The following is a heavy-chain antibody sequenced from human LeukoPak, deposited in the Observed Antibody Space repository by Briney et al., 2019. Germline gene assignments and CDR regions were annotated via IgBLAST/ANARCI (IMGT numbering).Heavy chain of an antibody. J-gene: IGHJ3*02. Sequence: PGGSLRLSCEASGFTVSSTHMVWVRQAPEKGLEWVSVTYTGCNSYYAGSVQGRFIISRDISKNTLYLQMNNLRAEDSALYYCARGGRGSAAVVAPRSFDIWGQGTMVTVSS. CDR2: TYTGCNS. D-gene: IGHD3-22*01. CDR1: GFTVSSTH. CDR3: ARGGRGSAAVVAPRSFDI. V-gene: IGHV3-53*01.